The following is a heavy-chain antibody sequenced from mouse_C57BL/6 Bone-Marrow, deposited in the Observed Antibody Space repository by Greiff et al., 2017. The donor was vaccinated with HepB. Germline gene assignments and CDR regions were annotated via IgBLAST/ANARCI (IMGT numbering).Heavy chain of an antibody. J-gene: IGHJ4*01. D-gene: IGHD6-1*01. CDR2: IYPRSGNT. CDR1: GYTFTSYG. V-gene: IGHV1-81*01. Sequence: VQLQQSGAELARPGASVKLSCKASGYTFTSYGISWVKQRTGQGLEWIGEIYPRSGNTYYNEKFKGKATLTADKSSSTAYMELRSLTSEDSAVYFCARSRLPLASRAMDYWGQGTSVTVSS. CDR3: ARSRLPLASRAMDY.